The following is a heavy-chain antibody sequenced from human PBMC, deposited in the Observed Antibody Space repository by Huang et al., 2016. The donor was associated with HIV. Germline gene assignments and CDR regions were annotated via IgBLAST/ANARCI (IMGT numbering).Heavy chain of an antibody. CDR3: ARGGGSSLYYSYMDV. CDR2: IYPGDFNT. J-gene: IGHJ6*03. Sequence: EVQMVQSGAEVKKTGESLKISCKGSGYSFTNYWIGWVRQMPGKGLDWMGAIYPGDFNTRYSPPFQGQGTISADKSISTVYLQWSSLQASDTAMYYCARGGGSSLYYSYMDVWGKGTTVTVSS. V-gene: IGHV5-51*03. CDR1: GYSFTNYW. D-gene: IGHD6-13*01.